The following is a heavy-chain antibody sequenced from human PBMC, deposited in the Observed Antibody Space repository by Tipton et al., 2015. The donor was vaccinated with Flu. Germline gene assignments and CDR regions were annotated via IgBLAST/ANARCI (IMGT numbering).Heavy chain of an antibody. CDR3: ARGPCSGGNCYVKGAFDI. CDR1: GDSISSYY. Sequence: TLSLTCTVSGDSISSYYWSWIRQPAGKGLEWLGRIYTSGSTNYNPSLKSRVTMSGDTSKNQFSLKLSSVTAADTAVYYCARGPCSGGNCYVKGAFDIWGQVTMVTVSS. J-gene: IGHJ3*02. CDR2: IYTSGST. V-gene: IGHV4-4*07. D-gene: IGHD2-15*01.